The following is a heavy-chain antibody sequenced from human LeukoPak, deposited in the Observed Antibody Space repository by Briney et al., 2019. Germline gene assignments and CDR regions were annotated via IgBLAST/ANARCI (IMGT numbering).Heavy chain of an antibody. CDR1: GGSISSYY. Sequence: TSETLSLTCTVSGGSISSYYWSWIRQPPGKGLEWIGYIYYSGSTNYNPSLKSRVTISVDTSKNQFSLKLSSVTAADTAVYYCARHRGNRQRWLQSYYFDYWGQGTLVTVSS. J-gene: IGHJ4*02. V-gene: IGHV4-59*08. D-gene: IGHD5-24*01. CDR2: IYYSGST. CDR3: ARHRGNRQRWLQSYYFDY.